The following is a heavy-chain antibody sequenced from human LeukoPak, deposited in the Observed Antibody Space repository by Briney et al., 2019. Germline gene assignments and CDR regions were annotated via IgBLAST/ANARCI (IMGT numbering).Heavy chain of an antibody. V-gene: IGHV3-74*01. J-gene: IGHJ4*02. CDR3: ARDLEAANTYYFDY. Sequence: GGSLRLSCAASGFTFSNHWMHWVRQAPGKGLVWVSRISVGGSSTSYADSVKDRFTISRDNSKNTVYLQVNSLRDEDTAVYYCARDLEAANTYYFDYWGQGTMVTVSS. D-gene: IGHD6-13*01. CDR2: ISVGGSST. CDR1: GFTFSNHW.